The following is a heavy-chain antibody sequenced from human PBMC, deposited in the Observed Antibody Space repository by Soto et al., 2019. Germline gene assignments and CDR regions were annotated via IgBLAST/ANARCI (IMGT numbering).Heavy chain of an antibody. D-gene: IGHD6-13*01. Sequence: SGPTLVNPTQTLTLTCTFSGFSLSTSGVGVGWIRQPPGKALEWLALIYWDDDKRYSPSLKSRLTITKDTSKNQVVLTMTNMDPVDTATYYCAHRLGIIAAAGRGLFDYRGQGTLVTVSS. V-gene: IGHV2-5*02. CDR2: IYWDDDK. J-gene: IGHJ4*02. CDR3: AHRLGIIAAAGRGLFDY. CDR1: GFSLSTSGVG.